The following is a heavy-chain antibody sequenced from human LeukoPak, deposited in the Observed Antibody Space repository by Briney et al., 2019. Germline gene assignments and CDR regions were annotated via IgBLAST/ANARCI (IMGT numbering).Heavy chain of an antibody. Sequence: ASVKVSCKASGYTFTGYYMHWVRQAPGQGLEWMGWINPNSGGTNYAQKFQGRVTMTRDTSISTAYMELSRLRSDDTAVYYCARDFSSGPGYNWFDPWGQGTLVTVSS. D-gene: IGHD6-19*01. V-gene: IGHV1-2*02. CDR3: ARDFSSGPGYNWFDP. CDR1: GYTFTGYY. CDR2: INPNSGGT. J-gene: IGHJ5*02.